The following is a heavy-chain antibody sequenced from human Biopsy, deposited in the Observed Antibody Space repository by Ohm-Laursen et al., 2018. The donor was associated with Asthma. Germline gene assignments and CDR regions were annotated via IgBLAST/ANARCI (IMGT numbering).Heavy chain of an antibody. CDR3: ARGYSGSDRIVYYYSGLEV. D-gene: IGHD5-12*01. Sequence: GSSVKVSCKASGDSFSNHAVGWVRQAPGQGLEWMGGLIPVLGTPDHAQMFEGRVTITADESTSTDYMELSSLSSEDTAVYYCARGYSGSDRIVYYYSGLEVWGQGTTVTVSS. CDR1: GDSFSNHA. J-gene: IGHJ6*02. V-gene: IGHV1-69*01. CDR2: LIPVLGTP.